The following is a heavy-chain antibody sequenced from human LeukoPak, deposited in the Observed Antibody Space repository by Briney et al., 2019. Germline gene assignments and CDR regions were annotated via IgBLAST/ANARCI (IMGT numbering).Heavy chain of an antibody. V-gene: IGHV4-34*01. CDR2: INHSGST. D-gene: IGHD4-23*01. CDR1: GGFFSGYY. Sequence: SETLSLTCAVYGGFFSGYYWSWIRRPPGKGLEWIGEINHSGSTNYNPSLKSRVTISVDTSKNQFSLKLSSVTAADTAVYYCARGEVTREIDYWGQGTLVTVSS. J-gene: IGHJ4*02. CDR3: ARGEVTREIDY.